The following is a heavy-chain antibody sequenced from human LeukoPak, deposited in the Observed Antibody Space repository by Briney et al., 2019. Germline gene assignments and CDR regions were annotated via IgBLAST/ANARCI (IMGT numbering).Heavy chain of an antibody. Sequence: GGSLRLSCAASGFIFSSYAMHWVRQAPGKGLEWVAVISYDGSNKYYADSVKGRFTISRDNSKNTLYLRMNSLRAEDTAVYYCARDRYGQQPPPVWFQHWGQGTLVTVSS. CDR2: ISYDGSNK. CDR1: GFIFSSYA. V-gene: IGHV3-30-3*01. J-gene: IGHJ1*01. CDR3: ARDRYGQQPPPVWFQH. D-gene: IGHD6-13*01.